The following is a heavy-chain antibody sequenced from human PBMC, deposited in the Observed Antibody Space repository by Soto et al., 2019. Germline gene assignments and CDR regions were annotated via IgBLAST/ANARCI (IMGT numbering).Heavy chain of an antibody. D-gene: IGHD3-9*01. CDR2: IIPIFGTA. CDR3: AREESYDILTGYYGEANWFDP. V-gene: IGHV1-69*12. J-gene: IGHJ5*02. CDR1: GGTFSSYA. Sequence: QVQLVQSGAEVKKPGSSVKVSCNASGGTFSSYAISWVRQAPGQGLEWMGGIIPIFGTANYAQKFQGRVTITADESTSTAYLELSSLRSEDTAVYYCAREESYDILTGYYGEANWFDPWGQGTLVTVSS.